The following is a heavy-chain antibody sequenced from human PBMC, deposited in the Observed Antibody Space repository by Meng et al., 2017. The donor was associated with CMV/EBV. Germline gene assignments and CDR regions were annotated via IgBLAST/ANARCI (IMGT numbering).Heavy chain of an antibody. V-gene: IGHV3-30*02. Sequence: HWVRQAPGEGLEWVAFIRYDGSNKYYADSVKGRFTISRDNSKNTLYLQMNSLRAEDTAVYYCAKDRVKGYCSGGSCYSGYYYYGMDVWGQGTTVTVSS. J-gene: IGHJ6*02. CDR2: IRYDGSNK. CDR3: AKDRVKGYCSGGSCYSGYYYYGMDV. D-gene: IGHD2-15*01.